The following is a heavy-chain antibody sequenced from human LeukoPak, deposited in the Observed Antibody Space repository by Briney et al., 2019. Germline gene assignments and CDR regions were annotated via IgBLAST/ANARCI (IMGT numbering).Heavy chain of an antibody. D-gene: IGHD3-3*01. Sequence: GGSLRLSCAASGFTFSSYGMHWVRQAPGKGLEWVAFIRYDGSNKYYADSVKGRFTISSDNSKNTLYLQMNSLRAEDTAVYYCARDVQVGYDFWSGYSAFDYWGQGTLVTVSS. J-gene: IGHJ4*02. CDR3: ARDVQVGYDFWSGYSAFDY. CDR1: GFTFSSYG. CDR2: IRYDGSNK. V-gene: IGHV3-30*02.